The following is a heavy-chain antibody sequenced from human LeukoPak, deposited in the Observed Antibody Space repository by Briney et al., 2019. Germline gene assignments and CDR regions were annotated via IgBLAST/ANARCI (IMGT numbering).Heavy chain of an antibody. CDR3: ARDRDWGAFDA. D-gene: IGHD3/OR15-3a*01. CDR2: ISSSSSTI. J-gene: IGHJ5*02. V-gene: IGHV3-48*01. CDR1: GFTFSTYS. Sequence: GGSLRLSCAASGFTFSTYSMNWVRQAPGKGLEWLSHISSSSSTIYYADSVKGRFAISRDNFKNTLSLEMNSLRAEDTALYYCARDRDWGAFDAWGQGTLVTVSS.